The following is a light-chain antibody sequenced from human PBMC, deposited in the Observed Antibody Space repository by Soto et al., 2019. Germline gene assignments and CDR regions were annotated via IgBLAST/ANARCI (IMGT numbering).Light chain of an antibody. Sequence: QSALTQPASVSGSPGQSITLSCTGTSSDLGSYNLVSWYQQHPGKAPKLMIYEGSKRPSGVSNRFSGSRSGNTASLTISGLQAEDEGDYYCSSYTNINTRACVFGTGTQLTVL. V-gene: IGLV2-14*02. CDR3: SSYTNINTRACV. J-gene: IGLJ1*01. CDR2: EGS. CDR1: SSDLGSYNL.